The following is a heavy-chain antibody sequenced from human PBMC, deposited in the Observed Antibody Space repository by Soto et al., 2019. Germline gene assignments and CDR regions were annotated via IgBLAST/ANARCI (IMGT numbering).Heavy chain of an antibody. D-gene: IGHD2-15*01. J-gene: IGHJ6*02. CDR3: ARGTVVTTGAYYYGMDV. CDR1: GGTFSSYA. Sequence: QVQLVQSGAGVKKPGSSVKVSCKASGGTFSSYAISWVRQAPGQGLEWMGGIIPIFGTANYAQKFQGRVTITADESTSTAYMELSSLRSEDTAVYYCARGTVVTTGAYYYGMDVWGQGTTVTVSS. CDR2: IIPIFGTA. V-gene: IGHV1-69*12.